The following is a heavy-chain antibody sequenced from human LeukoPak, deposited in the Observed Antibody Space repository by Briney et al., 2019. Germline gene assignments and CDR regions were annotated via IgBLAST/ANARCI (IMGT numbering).Heavy chain of an antibody. CDR2: IYYSGST. J-gene: IGHJ4*02. CDR1: GGSISSSSYY. D-gene: IGHD6-13*01. V-gene: IGHV4-39*07. CDR3: ARVWIGYSSSWYFDY. Sequence: SETLSLTCTVSGGSISSSSYYWGWIRQPPGKGLEWIGSIYYSGSTNYNPSLKSRVTISVDKSKNQFSLKLSSVTAADTAVYYCARVWIGYSSSWYFDYWGQGTLVTVSS.